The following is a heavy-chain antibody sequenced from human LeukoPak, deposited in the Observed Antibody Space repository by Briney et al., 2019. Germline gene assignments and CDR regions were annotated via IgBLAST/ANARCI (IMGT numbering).Heavy chain of an antibody. CDR3: ARHYSVDPFDY. J-gene: IGHJ4*02. V-gene: IGHV4-4*09. Sequence: SETLSLTCTVSGISISRYYWSWIRQPPGKGLEWIGYIYPYGATDYNPSLKSRVTISVDTSMNQFSLKLNSVTAADTAVYYCARHYSVDPFDYWGQGTLVTVSS. CDR1: GISISRYY. CDR2: IYPYGAT. D-gene: IGHD5/OR15-5a*01.